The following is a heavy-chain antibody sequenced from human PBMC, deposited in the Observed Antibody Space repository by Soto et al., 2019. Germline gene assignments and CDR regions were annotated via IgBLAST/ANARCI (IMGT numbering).Heavy chain of an antibody. V-gene: IGHV1-18*01. CDR1: GYIFTNYD. CDR2: ISAYNGNT. Sequence: QVQLVQSGAEVKKPWASVKVSCKSSGYIFTNYDISWVRKAPGQGLEWMGWISAYNGNTKYAQKLQGRVTMTTDTSTSTAYMELRSLRSDDTAVYYCARDSPPVDYWGQGTLVTVSS. CDR3: ARDSPPVDY. J-gene: IGHJ4*02.